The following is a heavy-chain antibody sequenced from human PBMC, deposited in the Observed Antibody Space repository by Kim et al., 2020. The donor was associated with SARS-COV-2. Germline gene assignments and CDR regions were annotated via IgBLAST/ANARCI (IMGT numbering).Heavy chain of an antibody. J-gene: IGHJ4*02. CDR3: AKRDSSENAGGLLQY. CDR2: ISGSGDRT. D-gene: IGHD3-10*01. V-gene: IGHV3-23*01. CDR1: GFTFKNFG. Sequence: GGSLRLSCAASGFTFKNFGMSWVRQAPGKGLEWVSGISGSGDRTFYADFVRGRFTISRDNAKNTLDLQMIDLRAEDTAMYYCAKRDSSENAGGLLQYWGQGPLVAVSS.